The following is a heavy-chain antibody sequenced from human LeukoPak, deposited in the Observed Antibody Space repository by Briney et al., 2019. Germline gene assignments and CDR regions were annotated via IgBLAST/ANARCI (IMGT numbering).Heavy chain of an antibody. V-gene: IGHV1-18*01. D-gene: IGHD6-13*01. CDR1: GYTFTSYG. CDR3: ARRVAAGIRSICRFDP. CDR2: ISADDGNT. J-gene: IGHJ5*02. Sequence: ASVKVSCKASGYTFTSYGITWVRQPPAQGLEWMGWISADDGNTDYAQNFQGRVTMTTDTSTSTAYMELRSLRSDDTAVYYCARRVAAGIRSICRFDPWGQGTLVSVSS.